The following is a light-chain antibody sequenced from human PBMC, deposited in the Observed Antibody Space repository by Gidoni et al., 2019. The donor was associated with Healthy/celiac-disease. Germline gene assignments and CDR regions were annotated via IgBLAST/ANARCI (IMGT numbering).Light chain of an antibody. J-gene: IGKJ5*01. CDR1: QSLLHSNGYNY. CDR3: MQALQTPT. CDR2: LGS. Sequence: DMVMTQSPLPLPVTPGEPASISCRSSQSLLHSNGYNYLDWYLQKPGQSPQLLIYLGSNRASGVPDRFSGSGSGTDFTLKISRVEAEDVGVYYCMQALQTPTFGQGTRLEIK. V-gene: IGKV2-28*01.